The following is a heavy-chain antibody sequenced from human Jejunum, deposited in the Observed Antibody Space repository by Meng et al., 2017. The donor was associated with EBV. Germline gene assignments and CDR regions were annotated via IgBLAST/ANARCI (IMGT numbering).Heavy chain of an antibody. CDR1: VYIFTNYD. CDR2: ISVKNGEA. V-gene: IGHV1-18*01. J-gene: IGHJ2*01. D-gene: IGHD6-13*01. CDR3: ARYVPNGSFWYFDF. Sequence: QVQLVHSGADAKKPGASMKVSCKASVYIFTNYDIRWVRQAPGQGLEWMGWISVKNGEAKYPQNFQGRVTMTTDTTTSTAYMELRSLTSDDTAVYYCARYVPNGSFWYFDFWGRGTLVTVSS.